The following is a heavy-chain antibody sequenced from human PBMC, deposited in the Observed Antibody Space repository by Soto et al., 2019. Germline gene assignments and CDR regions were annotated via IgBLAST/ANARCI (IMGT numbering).Heavy chain of an antibody. CDR3: ARDRRSSSSLVDC. J-gene: IGHJ4*02. CDR1: XFTFSDYW. V-gene: IGHV3-74*01. D-gene: IGHD6-6*01. CDR2: INTDGSSA. Sequence: EVQLVESGGGLVQPGGSLRLSCAASXFTFSDYWMHWVRQAPGKGLVWVSRINTDGSSATYADSVKGRFTISRDNAKNTLYLQMNSLTAEDTAVYYCARDRRSSSSLVDCWGQGTLVTVSS.